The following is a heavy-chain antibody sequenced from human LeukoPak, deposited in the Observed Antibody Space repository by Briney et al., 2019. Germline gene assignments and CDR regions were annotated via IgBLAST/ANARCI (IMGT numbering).Heavy chain of an antibody. CDR2: IYNSGST. D-gene: IGHD5-12*01. J-gene: IGHJ4*02. Sequence: PSETLSLTCTVSGGSISSSSYYWGWIRQPPGKGLEWIGSIYNSGSTYYNPSLKSRVTISVDTSKNQFSLKLSSVTAADTAVYYCARGGYSGYDYLPKKKRKTFGRYDYWGQGTLVTVSS. V-gene: IGHV4-39*07. CDR3: ARGGYSGYDYLPKKKRKTFGRYDY. CDR1: GGSISSSSYY.